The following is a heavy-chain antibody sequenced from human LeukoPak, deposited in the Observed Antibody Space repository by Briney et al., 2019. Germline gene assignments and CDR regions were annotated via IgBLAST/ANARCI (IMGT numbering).Heavy chain of an antibody. CDR3: ARSVDTAMAYYYYYMDV. CDR1: GFTFGSYW. J-gene: IGHJ6*03. CDR2: IKQDGSEK. D-gene: IGHD5-18*01. V-gene: IGHV3-7*01. Sequence: GGSLRLSCAASGFTFGSYWMSWVRQAPGRGLEWVANIKQDGSEKYYVDSVKGRFTISRDNAKNSLYLQMNSLRAEDTAVYYCARSVDTAMAYYYYYMDVWGKGTTVTVSS.